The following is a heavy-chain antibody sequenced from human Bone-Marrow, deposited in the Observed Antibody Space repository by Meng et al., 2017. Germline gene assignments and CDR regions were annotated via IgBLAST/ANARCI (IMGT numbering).Heavy chain of an antibody. CDR3: ARGIYDGSQWLVPDAFDI. V-gene: IGHV1-69*06. Sequence: SVKVSCKASGYTFTSYAMNWVRQAPGQGLEWMGGIIPIFGTANYAQKFQGRVTITADKSTSTAYMELSSLRSEDTAVYYCARGIYDGSQWLVPDAFDIWGQGTMVTVSS. J-gene: IGHJ3*02. CDR2: IIPIFGTA. CDR1: GYTFTSYA. D-gene: IGHD6-19*01.